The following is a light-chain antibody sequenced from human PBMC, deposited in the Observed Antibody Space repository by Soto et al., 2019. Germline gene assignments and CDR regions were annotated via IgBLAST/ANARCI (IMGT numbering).Light chain of an antibody. J-gene: IGLJ2*01. CDR1: SSDVGSYNS. CDR3: SSYAGSNVV. CDR2: EVS. Sequence: QSVLTQPPSASGSPGQSVTISCTGTSSDVGSYNSVSWYQQHPGKAPKLMIYEVSKRPSGVPDRFSGSKSGNTASLTVSGLQAEDEADYYCSSYAGSNVVFGGGTKLTVL. V-gene: IGLV2-8*01.